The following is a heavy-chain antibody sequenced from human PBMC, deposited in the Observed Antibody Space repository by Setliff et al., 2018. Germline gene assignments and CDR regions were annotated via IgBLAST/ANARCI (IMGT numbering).Heavy chain of an antibody. D-gene: IGHD3-16*01. J-gene: IGHJ3*02. V-gene: IGHV4-34*01. CDR2: INPSGTT. Sequence: PSETLSLTCTFYGGPFSDYYWGWVRQTPGKGLEWIAEINPSGTTNYIPSLKSRVTISVDTSKNQISLKLTSVTAADTAVYYCARPHGGDYAFDIWGQGRMVTVSS. CDR3: ARPHGGDYAFDI. CDR1: GGPFSDYY.